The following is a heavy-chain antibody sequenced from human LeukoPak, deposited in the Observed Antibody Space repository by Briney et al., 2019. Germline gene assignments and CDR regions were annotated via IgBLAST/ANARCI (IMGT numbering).Heavy chain of an antibody. D-gene: IGHD3-10*01. V-gene: IGHV4-34*01. CDR1: GGSFSGYS. CDR2: INHSGST. Sequence: SETLSLTCAVYGGSFSGYSWSWIRQPPGKGLEWIGGINHSGSTNYNPFLKRRVSISADTSKNQFSLKLSSVTAADTAVYDCAIGLRDCYGSGTREPDGYWGQGTLVTVSS. CDR3: AIGLRDCYGSGTREPDGY. J-gene: IGHJ4*02.